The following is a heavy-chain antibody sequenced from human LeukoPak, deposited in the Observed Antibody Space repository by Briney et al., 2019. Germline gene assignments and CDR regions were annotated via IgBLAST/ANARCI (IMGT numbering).Heavy chain of an antibody. V-gene: IGHV4-34*01. CDR1: GGSISSYY. Sequence: SETLSLTCTVSGGSISSYYWSWIRQPPGKGLEWIGEINHSGSTNYNPSLKSRVTISVDTSKNQFSLKLSSVTAADTAVYYCARDNALASGKYWFDPWGQGTLVTVSS. J-gene: IGHJ5*02. CDR3: ARDNALASGKYWFDP. CDR2: INHSGST. D-gene: IGHD3-10*01.